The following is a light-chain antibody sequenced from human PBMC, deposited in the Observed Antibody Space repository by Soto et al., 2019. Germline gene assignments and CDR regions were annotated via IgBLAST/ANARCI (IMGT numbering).Light chain of an antibody. V-gene: IGKV1-5*01. CDR3: QQYTLYWT. Sequence: DIQMTHSPSTLSASIGDRVTITFRASQSIARGLAWYQQKPGKAPRLLIYDASSLESGVPLRFSGNGSGTEFTLTISSLQPDDFATYYCQQYTLYWTFGQGTKVDIK. CDR1: QSIARG. CDR2: DAS. J-gene: IGKJ1*01.